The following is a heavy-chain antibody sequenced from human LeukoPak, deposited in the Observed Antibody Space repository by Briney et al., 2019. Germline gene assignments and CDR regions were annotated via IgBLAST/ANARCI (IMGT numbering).Heavy chain of an antibody. J-gene: IGHJ3*02. Sequence: GGSLRLSCAASGFTFSSYEMNWVRQPPGKGLKCVSGISRIGGDTYYADSVKGRFTISRDNSKNTLYLQMSSLRPEDTAMYYCVKAPLPGAVPIEIWGQGTMVTVSS. CDR2: ISRIGGDT. V-gene: IGHV3-64D*06. CDR1: GFTFSSYE. CDR3: VKAPLPGAVPIEI. D-gene: IGHD3-16*01.